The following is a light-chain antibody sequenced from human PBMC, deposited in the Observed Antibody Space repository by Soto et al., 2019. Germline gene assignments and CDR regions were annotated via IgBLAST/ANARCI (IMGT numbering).Light chain of an antibody. J-gene: IGLJ3*02. Sequence: QSVLTQPPSVSAAPGQKVTISCSGSSSNIGNNYVSWYQQLPGTAPKLLIYENNKRPSGIPDRFSGSKSGTSATLGITGLQTGDKADYYCGTWDSSLSPFWVFGGGTQLTVL. CDR2: ENN. V-gene: IGLV1-51*02. CDR3: GTWDSSLSPFWV. CDR1: SSNIGNNY.